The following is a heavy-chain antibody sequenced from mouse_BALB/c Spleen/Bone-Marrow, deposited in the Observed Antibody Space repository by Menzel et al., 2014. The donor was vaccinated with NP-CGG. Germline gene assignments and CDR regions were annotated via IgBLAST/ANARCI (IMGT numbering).Heavy chain of an antibody. Sequence: VQLQQSGAELVKPGASVKLSCTASGFNIKDTYMHWVKQRPEQGLEWIGRIDPANGNTKYDPKFQGKATITADTSSNTAHLQLSSLTPEDTAVYYCARYYYGSSYAMDYWGQGTSVTVSS. CDR1: GFNIKDTY. CDR3: ARYYYGSSYAMDY. J-gene: IGHJ4*01. D-gene: IGHD1-1*01. CDR2: IDPANGNT. V-gene: IGHV14-3*02.